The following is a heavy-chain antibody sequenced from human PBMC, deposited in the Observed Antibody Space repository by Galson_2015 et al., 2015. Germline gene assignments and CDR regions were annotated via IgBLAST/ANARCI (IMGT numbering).Heavy chain of an antibody. D-gene: IGHD6-13*01. J-gene: IGHJ4*02. CDR2: ISSSSSTI. Sequence: SLRLSCAASGFTFSSYSMNWVRQAPGKGLEWVSYISSSSSTIYYADSVKGRFTISRDNAKSTLYLQMNSLRAEDTAVYYCARGGTAAAFDYWGQGTLVTVSS. CDR3: ARGGTAAAFDY. CDR1: GFTFSSYS. V-gene: IGHV3-48*01.